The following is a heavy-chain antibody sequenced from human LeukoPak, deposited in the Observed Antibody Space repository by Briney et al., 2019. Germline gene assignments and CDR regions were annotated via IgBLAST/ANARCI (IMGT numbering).Heavy chain of an antibody. CDR3: ARDKEQQLYNWFDP. CDR1: GYTVTGYY. V-gene: IGHV1-2*02. D-gene: IGHD6-13*01. Sequence: ASVKLSCKASGYTVTGYYMHWGRKPPAPGLEWMGFINPNSSGTNYAQKFQGRVTMTRDTSISTAYMELSRLRSDDTAVYYCARDKEQQLYNWFDPWGQGTLVTVSS. J-gene: IGHJ5*02. CDR2: INPNSSGT.